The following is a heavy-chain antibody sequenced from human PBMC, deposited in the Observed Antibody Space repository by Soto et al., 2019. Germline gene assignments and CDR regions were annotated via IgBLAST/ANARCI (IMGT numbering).Heavy chain of an antibody. J-gene: IGHJ5*02. Sequence: ASVKVSCKASGYTFTSYDINWVRQATGQGLEWMGWMNPNSGNTGYAQKFQGRVTMTRNTSISTAYMELSSLRTEDTAVYFCARKVLPGYYERNWFDTWGQGTLVTVSS. V-gene: IGHV1-8*01. CDR2: MNPNSGNT. CDR3: ARKVLPGYYERNWFDT. D-gene: IGHD3-9*01. CDR1: GYTFTSYD.